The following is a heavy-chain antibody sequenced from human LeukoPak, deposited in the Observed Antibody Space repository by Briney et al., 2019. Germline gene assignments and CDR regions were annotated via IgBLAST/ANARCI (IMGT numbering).Heavy chain of an antibody. CDR2: IYYSGST. CDR1: GGSISSYY. Sequence: SETLSLTCTVSGGSISSYYWSWIRQPPGKGLEWIGYIYYSGSTKYNHSLKSRVTISVDTSKNQFSLKLSSVTAADTAVYYCGSGSYYFDYWGQGTLVTVST. J-gene: IGHJ4*02. D-gene: IGHD3-10*01. V-gene: IGHV4-59*08. CDR3: GSGSYYFDY.